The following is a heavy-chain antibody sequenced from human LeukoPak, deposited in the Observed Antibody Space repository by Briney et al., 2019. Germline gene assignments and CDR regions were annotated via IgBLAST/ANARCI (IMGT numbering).Heavy chain of an antibody. CDR1: GFXFSDYA. CDR3: SRAYSTGWLGINDY. Sequence: SLRLSCTASGFXFSDYAISWVRQAPGQGLEWVGVIRNKANGGTADYAASVKGRFTISRDDSKTIAYLQMNSLKTEDTAVYYCSRAYSTGWLGINDYWGQGALVTVSS. V-gene: IGHV3-49*04. CDR2: IRNKANGGTA. D-gene: IGHD6-19*01. J-gene: IGHJ4*02.